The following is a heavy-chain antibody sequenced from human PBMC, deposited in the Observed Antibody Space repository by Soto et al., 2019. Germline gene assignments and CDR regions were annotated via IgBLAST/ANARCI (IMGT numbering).Heavy chain of an antibody. J-gene: IGHJ4*02. CDR2: ISAYNGNT. D-gene: IGHD6-19*01. Sequence: ASVKVSCKASGYTFTSYGISWVRQAPGQGLEWMGWISAYNGNTNYAQKLQGRVTMTTDTSTSTAYMELRSLRSDDTAVYYCARDRNIADRRSGWYPLAYWGQGTLVTVSS. V-gene: IGHV1-18*01. CDR3: ARDRNIADRRSGWYPLAY. CDR1: GYTFTSYG.